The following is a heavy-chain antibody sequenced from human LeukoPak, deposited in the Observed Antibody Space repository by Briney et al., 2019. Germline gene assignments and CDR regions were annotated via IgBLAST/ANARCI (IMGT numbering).Heavy chain of an antibody. D-gene: IGHD6-19*01. V-gene: IGHV3-23*01. Sequence: PGGSLRLSCAASGFTFSSYWMHWVRQAPGKGLEWVSAISGSGGSTYYADSVKGRFTISRDNSKNTLYLQMNSLRAEDTAVYYCARGAREQWLVFDYWGQGTLVTVSS. CDR2: ISGSGGST. J-gene: IGHJ4*02. CDR1: GFTFSSYW. CDR3: ARGAREQWLVFDY.